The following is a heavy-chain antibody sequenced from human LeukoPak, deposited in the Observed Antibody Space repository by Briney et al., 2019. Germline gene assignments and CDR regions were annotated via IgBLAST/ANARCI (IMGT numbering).Heavy chain of an antibody. Sequence: PGGSLRLSCAASGFTFCSYSMHWVRQAPGKGLEGVAVISYDGSNKYYADSVNGRFTISRDNSKNTLYLQMNSLRAEDTAVYYCARCPAPWYDFWSGYLTYGMDVWGQGTTVTVSS. D-gene: IGHD3-3*01. CDR3: ARCPAPWYDFWSGYLTYGMDV. CDR1: GFTFCSYS. CDR2: ISYDGSNK. V-gene: IGHV3-30-3*01. J-gene: IGHJ6*02.